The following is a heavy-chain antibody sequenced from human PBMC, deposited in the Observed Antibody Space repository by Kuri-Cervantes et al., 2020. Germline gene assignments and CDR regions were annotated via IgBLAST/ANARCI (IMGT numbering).Heavy chain of an antibody. CDR1: GGSISSGGYY. J-gene: IGHJ1*01. CDR3: ARSGYFAEYLQH. Sequence: SETLSLTCTVSGGSISSGGYYWSWIRQPPGKGLEWIGEINHSGSTNYNPSLKSRVTISVDTSKNQFSLKLSSVTPEDTAVYYCARSGYFAEYLQHWGQGSLVTVSS. D-gene: IGHD2/OR15-2a*01. V-gene: IGHV4-39*07. CDR2: INHSGST.